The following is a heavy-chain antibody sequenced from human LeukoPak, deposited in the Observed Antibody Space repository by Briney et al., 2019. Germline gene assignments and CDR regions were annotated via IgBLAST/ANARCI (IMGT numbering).Heavy chain of an antibody. CDR3: AKGTYDSY. V-gene: IGHV3-23*01. CDR2: ISGSGGST. J-gene: IGHJ4*02. Sequence: PGGSLRLSCAASGFTFRSYSMNWVRQAPGKGLEWVSAISGSGGSTYYADSVKGRFTISRDNSKNTLYLQMNSLRAEDAAVYYCAKGTYDSYWGQGTLVTVSS. CDR1: GFTFRSYS. D-gene: IGHD3-16*01.